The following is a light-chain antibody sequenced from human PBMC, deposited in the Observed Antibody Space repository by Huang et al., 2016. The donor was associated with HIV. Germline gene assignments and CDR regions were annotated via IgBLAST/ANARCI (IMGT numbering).Light chain of an antibody. Sequence: EIVMTQSPATLSVSPGGGATRSCRASQNVRSNLAWYQQTPGQAPRILIYDTSTRASGVPARFSGSGSGTEFTLTISGRQSEDFAVYYCQQYDNWPPGLTFGGGTKVEI. CDR3: QQYDNWPPGLT. V-gene: IGKV3D-15*01. CDR1: QNVRSN. J-gene: IGKJ4*01. CDR2: DTS.